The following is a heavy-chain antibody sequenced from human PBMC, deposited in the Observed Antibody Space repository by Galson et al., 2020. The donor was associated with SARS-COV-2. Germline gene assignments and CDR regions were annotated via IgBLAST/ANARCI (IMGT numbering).Heavy chain of an antibody. CDR1: GYTFTSYA. Sequence: ASVKVSCKASGYTFTSYAMNWVRQAPGQGLEWMGWINTNTGNPTYAQGFTGRFVFSLDTSVSTAYLQISSLKAEDTAVYYCARDGGCSGGSCYFYYYYYMDVWGKGTTVTVSS. D-gene: IGHD2-15*01. V-gene: IGHV7-4-1*02. CDR2: INTNTGNP. J-gene: IGHJ6*03. CDR3: ARDGGCSGGSCYFYYYYYMDV.